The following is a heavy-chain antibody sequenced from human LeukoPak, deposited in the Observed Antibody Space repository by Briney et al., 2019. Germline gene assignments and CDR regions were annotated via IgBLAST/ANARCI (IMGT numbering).Heavy chain of an antibody. J-gene: IGHJ4*02. CDR1: GFTFTSYA. CDR3: ARAGFCSTTSCYSDY. D-gene: IGHD2-2*01. CDR2: ISGSGGST. Sequence: GGSLRLSCAASGFTFTSYAMSWVRQAPGKGLEWVSSISGSGGSTYYADSLKGRFTISRDNAKNPLYLQMNSLRAEDTAVYYCARAGFCSTTSCYSDYWGQGTLVTVSS. V-gene: IGHV3-23*01.